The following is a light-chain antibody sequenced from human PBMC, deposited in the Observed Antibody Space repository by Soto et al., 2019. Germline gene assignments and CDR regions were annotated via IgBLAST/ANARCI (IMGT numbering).Light chain of an antibody. CDR2: GAS. Sequence: EIVLTQSPGTLSLSPGERATLSCRASQSVGKSLAWYQQKPGQAPRLLIYGASTRATGIPDRFSGSGSGTDFILTISRLEPEDFAVYYCQQYGGSPRTFGQGTKVEGK. CDR3: QQYGGSPRT. J-gene: IGKJ1*01. V-gene: IGKV3-20*01. CDR1: QSVGKS.